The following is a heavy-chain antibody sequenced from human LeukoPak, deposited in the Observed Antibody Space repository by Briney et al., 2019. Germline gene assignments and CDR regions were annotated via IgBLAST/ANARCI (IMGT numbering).Heavy chain of an antibody. D-gene: IGHD3-16*02. CDR2: IYYSGST. J-gene: IGHJ5*02. V-gene: IGHV4-39*01. CDR1: GGSISSSSSY. CDR3: AAKSYDYVWGSYRENNWFDP. Sequence: SEALSLTCTVSGGSISSSSSYWGWIRQPPGKGLEWIGSIYYSGSTYYNPSLKSRVTISVDTSKNPFSLKLSSVTAADTAVYYCAAKSYDYVWGSYRENNWFDPWGQGTLVTVSS.